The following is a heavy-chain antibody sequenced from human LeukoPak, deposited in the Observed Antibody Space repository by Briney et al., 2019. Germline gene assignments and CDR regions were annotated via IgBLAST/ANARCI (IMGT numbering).Heavy chain of an antibody. CDR1: GFTFSNYW. Sequence: GSLRLSCAASGFTFSNYWMSWIRQPAGKGLEWIGRIYTSGSTNYNPSLKSRVTMSVDTSKNQFSLKLSSVTAADTAVYYCASGSYYGDFDYWGQGTLVTVSS. CDR3: ASGSYYGDFDY. CDR2: IYTSGST. D-gene: IGHD1-26*01. V-gene: IGHV4-4*07. J-gene: IGHJ4*02.